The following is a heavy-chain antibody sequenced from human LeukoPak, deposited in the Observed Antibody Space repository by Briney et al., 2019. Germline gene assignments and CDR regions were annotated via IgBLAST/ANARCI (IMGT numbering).Heavy chain of an antibody. J-gene: IGHJ5*02. V-gene: IGHV4-4*09. CDR2: IYTSGST. Sequence: SETLSLTCTVSGGSISSYYWSWIRQPPGKGLEWIGYIYTSGSTNYNPSLKSRVTISVDTSKNQFSLKLSSVAAADTAVYYCARWGGYSNPWWFDPWGQGTLVTVSS. CDR1: GGSISSYY. D-gene: IGHD3-3*01. CDR3: ARWGGYSNPWWFDP.